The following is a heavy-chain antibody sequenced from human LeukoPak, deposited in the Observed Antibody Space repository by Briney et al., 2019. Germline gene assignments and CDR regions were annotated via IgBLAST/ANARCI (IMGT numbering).Heavy chain of an antibody. CDR2: IYTSGST. Sequence: TSETLSLTCTVSGGSISSGSYYWSWIRQPAGKGLEWIGRIYTSGSTNYNPSLKSRVTISVDTSKNQFSLKLSSVTAADTAVYYCARVSYYDILTGYYNYFDYWGQGTLVTVSS. V-gene: IGHV4-61*02. CDR1: GGSISSGSYY. D-gene: IGHD3-9*01. CDR3: ARVSYYDILTGYYNYFDY. J-gene: IGHJ4*02.